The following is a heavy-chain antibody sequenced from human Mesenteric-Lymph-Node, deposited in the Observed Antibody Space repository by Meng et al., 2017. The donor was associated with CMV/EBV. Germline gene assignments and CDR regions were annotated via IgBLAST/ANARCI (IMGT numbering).Heavy chain of an antibody. D-gene: IGHD4-11*01. V-gene: IGHV3-23*03. Sequence: GESLKISCAASGFTLSSCAMIWVRQTPGKGLEWVSLIYGDGESHYADSVKGRFTISRDNSQNTMYLQMNSLRAEDAAVYYCAKDLRGYSNDYWGQGTLVTVSS. CDR3: AKDLRGYSNDY. CDR2: IYGDGES. CDR1: GFTLSSCA. J-gene: IGHJ4*02.